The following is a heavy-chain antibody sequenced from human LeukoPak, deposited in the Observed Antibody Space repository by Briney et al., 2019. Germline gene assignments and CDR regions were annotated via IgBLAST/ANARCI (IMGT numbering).Heavy chain of an antibody. CDR2: MSGSGGGI. J-gene: IGHJ4*02. V-gene: IGHV3-23*01. Sequence: PGGSLRLSCAASGFPFSSYAMTWVRRAPGKGLEWVSGMSGSGGGIYYADSVKGRFTISRDNSRYTVYLQMNSLRPEDTAVYYCAKNSGRDGYNDYFDYWGQGTLVTVSS. CDR3: AKNSGRDGYNDYFDY. CDR1: GFPFSSYA. D-gene: IGHD5-24*01.